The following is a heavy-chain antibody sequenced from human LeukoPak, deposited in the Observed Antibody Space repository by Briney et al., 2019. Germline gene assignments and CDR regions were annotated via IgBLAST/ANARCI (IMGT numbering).Heavy chain of an antibody. CDR3: AKSPHDYGDYPPWFDP. D-gene: IGHD4-17*01. Sequence: PGGSLRLSCAASGFIVSSNYMSWVRQAPGKGLEWVSGISGSGHSTYYADSVKGRFIISRDNSKDTLFLQMNSLRAEDTAIYYCAKSPHDYGDYPPWFDPWGQGTLVTVSS. CDR1: GFIVSSNY. CDR2: ISGSGHST. J-gene: IGHJ5*02. V-gene: IGHV3-23*01.